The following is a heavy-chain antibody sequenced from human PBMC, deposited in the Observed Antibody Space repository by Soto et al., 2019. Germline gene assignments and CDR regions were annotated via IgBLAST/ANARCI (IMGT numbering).Heavy chain of an antibody. Sequence: QVQLQESGPGLVKPSQTLSLTCTVSGGSISSGGYYWSWIRQHPGKGLEWIGYIYYSGSTYYNPSLKSRVTISVDTSKNQFSLKLSSVTAADTAVYYCAREFLKQKLVFRGSNRGYFDYWGQGTLVTVSS. V-gene: IGHV4-31*03. CDR2: IYYSGST. CDR1: GGSISSGGYY. CDR3: AREFLKQKLVFRGSNRGYFDY. J-gene: IGHJ4*02. D-gene: IGHD6-13*01.